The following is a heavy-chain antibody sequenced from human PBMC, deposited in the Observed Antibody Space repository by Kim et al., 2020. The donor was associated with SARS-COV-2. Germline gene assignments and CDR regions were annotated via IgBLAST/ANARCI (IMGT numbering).Heavy chain of an antibody. J-gene: IGHJ4*02. Sequence: VALVKGRFTITRDNSKTTLYLQMNSLRAEDTAVYYCARDLAVGSSSLFDYWGQGTLVTVSS. V-gene: IGHV3-30*01. D-gene: IGHD6-6*01. CDR3: ARDLAVGSSSLFDY.